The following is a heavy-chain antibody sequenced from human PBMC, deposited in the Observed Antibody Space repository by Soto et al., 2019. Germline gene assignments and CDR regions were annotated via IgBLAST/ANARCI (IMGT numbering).Heavy chain of an antibody. J-gene: IGHJ4*02. CDR2: IDPSDSYT. CDR1: GYSFTSYW. CDR3: ARHTDYGGNSEPFDY. Sequence: GESLKISCKGSGYSFTSYWISWVRQMPGKGLEWMGRIDPSDSYTNYSPSFQGHVTISADKSISTAYLQWSSLKASDTAMYYCARHTDYGGNSEPFDYWGQGTLVTVSS. V-gene: IGHV5-10-1*01. D-gene: IGHD4-17*01.